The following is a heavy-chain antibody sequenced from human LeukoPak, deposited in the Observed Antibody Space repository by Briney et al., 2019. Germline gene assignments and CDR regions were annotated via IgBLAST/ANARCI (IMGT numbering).Heavy chain of an antibody. CDR1: GYTFTSYY. D-gene: IGHD3-3*01. Sequence: ASVKASCKASGYTFTSYYMHWVRQAPGQGLEWMGIINPSGGSTSYAQKFQGRVTMTRDTSINTAYMELSSLRSDDTAIYYCARVSGRSGPFEYWGQGTLVTVSS. V-gene: IGHV1-46*01. J-gene: IGHJ4*02. CDR3: ARVSGRSGPFEY. CDR2: INPSGGST.